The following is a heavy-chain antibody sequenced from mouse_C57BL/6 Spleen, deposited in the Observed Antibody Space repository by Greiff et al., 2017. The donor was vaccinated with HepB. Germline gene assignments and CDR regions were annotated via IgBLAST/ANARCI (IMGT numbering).Heavy chain of an antibody. CDR2: IYPGGGYT. CDR1: GYTFTNYW. V-gene: IGHV1-63*01. CDR3: ARGIDGWGFAY. D-gene: IGHD2-3*01. Sequence: QVQLKQSGAELVRPGTSVKMSCKASGYTFTNYWIGWAKQRPGHGLEWIGDIYPGGGYTNYNEKFKGKATLTADKSSSTAYMQFSSLTSEDSAIYYCARGIDGWGFAYWGQGTLVTVSA. J-gene: IGHJ3*01.